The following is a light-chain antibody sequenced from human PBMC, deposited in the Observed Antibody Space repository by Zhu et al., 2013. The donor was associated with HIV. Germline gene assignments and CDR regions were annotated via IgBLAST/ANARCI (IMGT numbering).Light chain of an antibody. CDR3: SSYTSSSTPYV. CDR1: SNDVGNYNL. CDR2: EAT. V-gene: IGLV2-14*02. Sequence: QSALTQPASVSGSPGQSITISCTGSSNDVGNYNLVSWYQHNPGKAPKLIIYEATNRPSGVSNRFSGSKSGNTASLTISGLQAEDEADYYCSSYTSSSTPYVFGTGTKVTVL. J-gene: IGLJ1*01.